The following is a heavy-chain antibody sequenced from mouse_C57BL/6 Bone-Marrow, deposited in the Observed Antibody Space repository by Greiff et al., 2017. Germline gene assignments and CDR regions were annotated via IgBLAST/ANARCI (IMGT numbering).Heavy chain of an antibody. V-gene: IGHV5-4*01. Sequence: EVMLVESGGGLVKPGGSLKLSCAASGFTFSSYAMSWVRQTPAKRLVWVATISDGGSYTYYPDNVKGRFTISRDNAKNNLYLQMSHLKSEDTAMYYCAREGLYYGSLRDYWGQGTAVTVSS. D-gene: IGHD1-1*01. CDR3: AREGLYYGSLRDY. CDR2: ISDGGSYT. J-gene: IGHJ4*01. CDR1: GFTFSSYA.